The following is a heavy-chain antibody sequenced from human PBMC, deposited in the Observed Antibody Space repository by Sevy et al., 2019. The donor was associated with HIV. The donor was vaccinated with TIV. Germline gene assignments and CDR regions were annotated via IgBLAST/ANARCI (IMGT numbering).Heavy chain of an antibody. CDR2: IWSDGSQE. J-gene: IGHJ4*02. CDR3: ATNGRYTTSWPHVDY. CDR1: GFIFSNYG. V-gene: IGHV3-33*01. D-gene: IGHD2-2*01. Sequence: GGSLRLSCAASGFIFSNYGMHWVRQAPGKGLEWLAVIWSDGSQEYYSDSVKGRFTVSRDNSKNTLYLQMNSLRAEDTTVYYCATNGRYTTSWPHVDYWGQGTLVTVSS.